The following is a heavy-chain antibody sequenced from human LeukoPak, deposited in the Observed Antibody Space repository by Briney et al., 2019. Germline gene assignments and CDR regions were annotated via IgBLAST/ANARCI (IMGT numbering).Heavy chain of an antibody. J-gene: IGHJ4*02. Sequence: GGSLRLSCAASGFTFSSYGMHWVRQAPGKGLEWVAVISYDGSNKYYADSVKGRFTISRDNSKNTLYLQMNSLRAEDTAVYYCAKDASHGDSCYYFDYWGQGTLVTVSS. CDR2: ISYDGSNK. D-gene: IGHD2-2*01. CDR3: AKDASHGDSCYYFDY. CDR1: GFTFSSYG. V-gene: IGHV3-30*18.